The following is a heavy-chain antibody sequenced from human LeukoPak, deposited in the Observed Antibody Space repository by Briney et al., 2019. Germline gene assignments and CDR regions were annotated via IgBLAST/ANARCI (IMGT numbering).Heavy chain of an antibody. D-gene: IGHD3-3*01. Sequence: GGSLRLSCAASGFTVTTNYMNWVRQAPGKGLEWVAVIYSGGTTYYADSVKGRFTISRDNSKNTLYLQMNTLRAEDTAVYYCAMGSGYLFDYWGQGTLVTVPS. CDR1: GFTVTTNY. CDR2: IYSGGTT. CDR3: AMGSGYLFDY. V-gene: IGHV3-53*01. J-gene: IGHJ4*02.